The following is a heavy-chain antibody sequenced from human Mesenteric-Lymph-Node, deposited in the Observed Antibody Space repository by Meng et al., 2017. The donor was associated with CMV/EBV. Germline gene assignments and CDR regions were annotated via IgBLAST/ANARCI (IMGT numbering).Heavy chain of an antibody. CDR1: GVSVSSNSYY. Sequence: SETLSLTCTVSGVSVSSNSYYWSWIRQPPGKGLEWIGYIDYSERTNYNPSLKSRVTISIDTSKNHFSLDLSSVTAADTAVYYCARSSVFGVVRSPNWGQGTLVTVSS. CDR3: ARSSVFGVVRSPN. J-gene: IGHJ4*02. CDR2: IDYSERT. D-gene: IGHD3-3*01. V-gene: IGHV4-61*01.